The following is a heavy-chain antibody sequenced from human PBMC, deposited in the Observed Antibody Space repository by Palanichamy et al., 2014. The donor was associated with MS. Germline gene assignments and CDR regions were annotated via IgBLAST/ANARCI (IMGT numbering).Heavy chain of an antibody. V-gene: IGHV3-30-3*01. CDR2: ISQDGSNE. Sequence: QVQLVESGGGVVQPGGSLRLSCAASGFMFSRYALHWVRQAPGTGLDWVTVISQDGSNEYYTEAVKGRFTISRDNSRNTVFLQMNSLRLEDTAVYFCARAHTGAFDVWGQGTMVTASS. CDR1: GFMFSRYA. J-gene: IGHJ3*01. CDR3: ARAHTGAFDV.